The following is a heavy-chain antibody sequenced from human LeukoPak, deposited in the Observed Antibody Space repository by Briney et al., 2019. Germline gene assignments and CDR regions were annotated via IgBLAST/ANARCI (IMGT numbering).Heavy chain of an antibody. V-gene: IGHV1-69*13. J-gene: IGHJ5*02. CDR1: GGTFSSYA. Sequence: SVKVSCKASGGTFSSYAISWVRQAPGQGLGWMGGIIPIFDTANYAQKFQGRVTITADESTSTAYMELSSLRSEDTAVYYCARQGYCSGGSGRNWFDPGGQGTVVSVS. CDR3: ARQGYCSGGSGRNWFDP. D-gene: IGHD2-15*01. CDR2: IIPIFDTA.